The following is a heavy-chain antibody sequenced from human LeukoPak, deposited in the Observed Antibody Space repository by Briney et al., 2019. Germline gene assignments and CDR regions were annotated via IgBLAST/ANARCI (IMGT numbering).Heavy chain of an antibody. CDR1: GFTSGSYT. Sequence: GGSLRLSCAAYGFTSGSYTMHWVRQGPGKGLEYVSGISSSGGSTYYANSVKGRFTISRDNSKNTLYLQMGSLRAEDMAVYYCARGDYSNAYRRYYYMDVWGKGTTVTVSS. J-gene: IGHJ6*03. V-gene: IGHV3-64*01. CDR3: ARGDYSNAYRRYYYMDV. CDR2: ISSSGGST. D-gene: IGHD4-11*01.